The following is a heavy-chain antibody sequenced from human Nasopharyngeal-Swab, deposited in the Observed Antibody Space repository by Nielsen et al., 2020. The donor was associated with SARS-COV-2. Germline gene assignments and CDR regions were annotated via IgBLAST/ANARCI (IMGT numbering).Heavy chain of an antibody. Sequence: GASLKISCATSGFTFSSYAMNWVRQAPGKRLEWVAVISHAGRNKFYADSLKGRFSISRDTSRSTLYLPLNSLRAEDTALYYCAKADRGGSYFSQYYYYMDVWGTGTTVTVSS. J-gene: IGHJ6*03. CDR3: AKADRGGSYFSQYYYYMDV. CDR2: ISHAGRNK. V-gene: IGHV3-30*18. D-gene: IGHD1-26*01. CDR1: GFTFSSYA.